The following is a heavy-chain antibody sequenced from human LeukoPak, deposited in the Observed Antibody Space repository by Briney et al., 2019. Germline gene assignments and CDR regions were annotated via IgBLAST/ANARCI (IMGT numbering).Heavy chain of an antibody. V-gene: IGHV3-9*01. J-gene: IGHJ4*02. CDR3: ARDSSIRTPYFDY. CDR1: GFTFDDYA. Sequence: GGSLRLSCAASGFTFDDYAMHWVRQAPGKGLEWVSGISWNSGSIGYADSVKGRFTISRDNAKNSLYLQMNSLRAEDTALYYCARDSSIRTPYFDYWGQGTLVTVSS. CDR2: ISWNSGSI.